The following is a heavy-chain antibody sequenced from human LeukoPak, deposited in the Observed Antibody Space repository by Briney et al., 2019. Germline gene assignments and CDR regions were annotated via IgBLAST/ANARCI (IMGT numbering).Heavy chain of an antibody. D-gene: IGHD3-3*01. CDR1: GGTFSSYA. V-gene: IGHV1-69*13. CDR3: ARVSQEKTELRFLGFDY. J-gene: IGHJ4*02. Sequence: GASVKVSCKASGGTFSSYAISWVRQAPGQGLEWMGGIIPIFGTANYAQRFQGRVTITADESTSTAYMELSSLRSEDTAVYYCARVSQEKTELRFLGFDYWGQGTLVTVSS. CDR2: IIPIFGTA.